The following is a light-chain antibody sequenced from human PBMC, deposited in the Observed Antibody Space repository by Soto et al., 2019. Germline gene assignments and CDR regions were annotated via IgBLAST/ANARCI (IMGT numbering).Light chain of an antibody. V-gene: IGLV2-14*01. Sequence: QSVLTQPASVSGSPGQSIAISCSGSSSDLGIYNYVSWYQQHPGKVPKLIIFEVTNRPSGVSNRFSGSKSGNTASLTISGLQAEDETDYYCFSYTSSGTYVFXTGTKVTVL. CDR1: SSDLGIYNY. J-gene: IGLJ1*01. CDR2: EVT. CDR3: FSYTSSGTYV.